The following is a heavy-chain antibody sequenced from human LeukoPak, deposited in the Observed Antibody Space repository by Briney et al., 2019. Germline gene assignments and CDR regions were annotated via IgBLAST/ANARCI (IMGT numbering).Heavy chain of an antibody. Sequence: GGALRLSCVASGFTFSSDGMYWVRQAPAKGLERVAVVSDDGRYRYYADSVKGRFTISRDNSKNTLYLQMDSLRAEDTAVYYCAKFGVAAGTDYWYFDLWGRGTLVTVSS. CDR1: GFTFSSDG. J-gene: IGHJ2*01. CDR2: VSDDGRYR. CDR3: AKFGVAAGTDYWYFDL. V-gene: IGHV3-30*18. D-gene: IGHD6-19*01.